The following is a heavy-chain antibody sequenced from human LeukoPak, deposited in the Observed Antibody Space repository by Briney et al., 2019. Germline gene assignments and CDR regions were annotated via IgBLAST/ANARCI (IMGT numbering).Heavy chain of an antibody. V-gene: IGHV3-33*01. J-gene: IGHJ3*02. Sequence: GGSLRLSCAASGLTFSIYGMHWVRQAPGKGLEWVAVIWYDGSNKYYADSVKGRFTISRDNSKNTLYLQMNSLRAEDTAVYYCARGGPYIVGANRPEIWGQGTMVTVSS. D-gene: IGHD1-26*01. CDR1: GLTFSIYG. CDR3: ARGGPYIVGANRPEI. CDR2: IWYDGSNK.